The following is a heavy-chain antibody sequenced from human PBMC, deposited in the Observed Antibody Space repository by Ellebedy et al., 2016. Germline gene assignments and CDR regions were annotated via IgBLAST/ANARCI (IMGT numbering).Heavy chain of an antibody. Sequence: GESLKISCAASGFTFSSYWMHWVRQAPGKGLVWVSHINTDGSSTIYADSVKGRFTISRDNAKKTLHLQLNSLRAEDTAVYFCVRGACTKTSCFIFDFWGPGTLVTVSS. D-gene: IGHD2-2*01. CDR1: GFTFSSYW. CDR2: INTDGSST. CDR3: VRGACTKTSCFIFDF. J-gene: IGHJ4*02. V-gene: IGHV3-74*01.